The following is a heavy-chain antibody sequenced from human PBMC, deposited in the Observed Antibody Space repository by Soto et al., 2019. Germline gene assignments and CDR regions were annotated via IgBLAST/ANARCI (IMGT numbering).Heavy chain of an antibody. CDR2: ISGSGGST. CDR3: ENATRGGAATLIRDY. Sequence: EVQLLESGGGLVQPGGSLRLSCAAAGFTFSIYAMSWVRQAPGKGLEWVSAISGSGGSTYYADSVKGRFTISRDNSKNTLYLQMNSLRADDTAVYDCENATRGGAATLIRDYWGQGTLVTVSS. D-gene: IGHD6-13*01. J-gene: IGHJ4*02. V-gene: IGHV3-23*01. CDR1: GFTFSIYA.